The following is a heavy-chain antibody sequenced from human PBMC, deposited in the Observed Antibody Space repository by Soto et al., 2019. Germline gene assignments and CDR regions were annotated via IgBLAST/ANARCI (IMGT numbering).Heavy chain of an antibody. V-gene: IGHV4-59*08. CDR1: GGSISSYY. CDR2: IYYSGST. CDR3: ARRYGVYFDY. Sequence: QVQLQESGPGLVKPSETLSLTCTVSGGSISSYYWSWIRQPPGKGLEWMGYIYYSGSTNYNPSLKSRVTISVDTSKNQFSLKLSSVTAADTAVYYCARRYGVYFDYWGQGTLVTVSS. J-gene: IGHJ4*02. D-gene: IGHD4-17*01.